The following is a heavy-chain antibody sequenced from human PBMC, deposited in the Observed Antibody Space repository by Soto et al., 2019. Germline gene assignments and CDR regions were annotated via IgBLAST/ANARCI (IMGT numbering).Heavy chain of an antibody. CDR3: ARPTAYGDYVWGAFEI. CDR1: GYSFTSYW. J-gene: IGHJ3*02. D-gene: IGHD4-17*01. Sequence: PGESLKISCKGSGYSFTSYWIGWVPQMAGKGLEWMRIIDPGDSDTRYSPSFQGQVTISADKSISTAYRQWRSLKASDTAMYCCARPTAYGDYVWGAFEIWGQGTMVTVSS. CDR2: IDPGDSDT. V-gene: IGHV5-51*01.